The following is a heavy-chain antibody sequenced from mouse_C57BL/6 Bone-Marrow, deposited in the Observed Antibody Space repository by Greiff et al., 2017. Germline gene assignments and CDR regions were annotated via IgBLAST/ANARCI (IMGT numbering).Heavy chain of an antibody. CDR2: INSDGGST. D-gene: IGHD2-4*01. Sequence: EVNLVESGGGLVQPGESLKLSYESNEYEFPSHDMSWVRKTPEKRLELVAAINSDGGSTYYPDTMERRFIISRDNTKKTLYLQMSSLRSEDTALYYCARRKPMITSFDYWGQGTTLTVSS. V-gene: IGHV5-2*01. CDR3: ARRKPMITSFDY. J-gene: IGHJ2*01. CDR1: EYEFPSHD.